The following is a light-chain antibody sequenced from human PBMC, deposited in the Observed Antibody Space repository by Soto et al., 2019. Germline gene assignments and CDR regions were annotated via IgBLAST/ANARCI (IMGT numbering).Light chain of an antibody. CDR3: QQYNSYSVR. CDR2: DAS. J-gene: IGKJ2*01. CDR1: QSISSW. Sequence: DIQMTQSPSTLSASVGDRVTITCRASQSISSWLAWYQQKPGKAPKLLIYDASSLESGVPSRLSGSGSGTEFTLTISSLQPDDFATYYCQQYNSYSVRFGQGTKLEIK. V-gene: IGKV1-5*01.